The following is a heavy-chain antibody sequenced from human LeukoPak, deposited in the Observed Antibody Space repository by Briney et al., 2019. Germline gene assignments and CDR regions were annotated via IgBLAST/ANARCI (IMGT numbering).Heavy chain of an antibody. J-gene: IGHJ4*02. CDR2: ISSSSSYI. Sequence: GGSLRLSCAASGFTFSSYSMNWVRQAPGKGLEWVSSISSSSSYIYYADSVKGRFTISRDNAKNSLYLQMNSLRAEDTAVYYCAKAGLLWFGELPRGHFDYWGQGTLVTVSS. V-gene: IGHV3-21*04. CDR3: AKAGLLWFGELPRGHFDY. CDR1: GFTFSSYS. D-gene: IGHD3-10*01.